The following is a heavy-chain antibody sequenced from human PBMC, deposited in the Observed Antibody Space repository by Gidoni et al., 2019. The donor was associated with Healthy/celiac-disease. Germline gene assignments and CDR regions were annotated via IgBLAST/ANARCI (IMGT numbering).Heavy chain of an antibody. V-gene: IGHV3-23*01. J-gene: IGHJ4*02. CDR2: ISGIGGCT. D-gene: IGHD1-1*01. Sequence: EVQLLEAGGGLVQPGGSLGLSWATSGCTCSSYAMTWVRQAPGKGLGWVSGISGIGGCTYYAYSVKGRLTISRDNSKNTLYLQMNSLRAEDTAIYYCARDGGWSVQARGDYWGQGTLVTVSS. CDR3: ARDGGWSVQARGDY. CDR1: GCTCSSYA.